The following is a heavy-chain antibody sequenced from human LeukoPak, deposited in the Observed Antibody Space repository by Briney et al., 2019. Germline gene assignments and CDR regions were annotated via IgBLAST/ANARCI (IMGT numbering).Heavy chain of an antibody. CDR1: GGTFSSYA. CDR2: IIPIFGTA. D-gene: IGHD6-6*01. CDR3: ARDCGIAARYFDY. V-gene: IGHV1-69*06. Sequence: EASVKVSCKASGGTFSSYAISWVRQAPGQGLEWMGGIIPIFGTANYAQKFQGRVTITADKSTSTVYMELSSLRSEDTAVYYCARDCGIAARYFDYWGQGTLVTVSS. J-gene: IGHJ4*02.